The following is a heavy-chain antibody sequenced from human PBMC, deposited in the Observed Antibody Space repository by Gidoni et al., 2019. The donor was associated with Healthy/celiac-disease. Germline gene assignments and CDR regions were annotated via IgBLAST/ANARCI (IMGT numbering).Heavy chain of an antibody. CDR2: INPSGGST. V-gene: IGHV1-46*01. Sequence: QVQLVQSGAEVKKPGASLTVSCKASGYTFTSYYMPWVRQAPGQGLEWMGIINPSGGSTSYAKKFQGRVTMTRDTSTSTVYMELSSLRSEDTAVYYCARPYCSSTSCSYYYYYGMDVWGQGTTVTVSS. CDR3: ARPYCSSTSCSYYYYYGMDV. CDR1: GYTFTSYY. D-gene: IGHD2-2*01. J-gene: IGHJ6*02.